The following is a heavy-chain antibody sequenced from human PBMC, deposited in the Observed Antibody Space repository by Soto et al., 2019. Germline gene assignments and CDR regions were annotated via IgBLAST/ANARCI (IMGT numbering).Heavy chain of an antibody. Sequence: EVQLVESGGGLVQPGGSLRLSCVASGFTFSSYWMSWVRQAPGKGLEWVANIKQDGSEKYYVDSVKGRFTISRDNAKNSLYLQMNSLRAEDTAVYYCARDPSVVAAAGIYYYYYGMDVWGQGTTVTVSS. D-gene: IGHD6-13*01. CDR2: IKQDGSEK. CDR3: ARDPSVVAAAGIYYYYYGMDV. V-gene: IGHV3-7*01. CDR1: GFTFSSYW. J-gene: IGHJ6*02.